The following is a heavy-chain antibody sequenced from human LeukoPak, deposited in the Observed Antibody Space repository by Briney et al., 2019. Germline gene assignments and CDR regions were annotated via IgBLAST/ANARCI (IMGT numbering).Heavy chain of an antibody. D-gene: IGHD3-9*01. V-gene: IGHV3-7*01. CDR1: GFTFSSYW. CDR2: IKQDGSEK. J-gene: IGHJ4*02. Sequence: GGSLRLSCAASGFTFSSYWMSWVRQAPVKVLKALANIKQDGSEKYYVDSVKGRFTISRDNAKNSLYLQMNSLRAEDTAVFFCKQKPAYDILTGYYSPYFDYWGQGTLATVSS. CDR3: KQKPAYDILTGYYSPYFDY.